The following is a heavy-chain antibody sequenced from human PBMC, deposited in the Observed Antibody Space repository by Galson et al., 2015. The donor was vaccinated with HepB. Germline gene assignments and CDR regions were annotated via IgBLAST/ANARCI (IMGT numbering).Heavy chain of an antibody. CDR1: GFTFSSSW. J-gene: IGHJ3*02. D-gene: IGHD2-21*01. Sequence: SLRLSCAASGFTFSSSWMHWVCQAPEKGQEWVADIKCDGSEKYYVDSVKGRLTISRDNAKNSLYLQVNSLRAEDMTVYYCVRGRGVVVVIAIRADAFDIWGQGTMVTVSS. CDR2: IKCDGSEK. V-gene: IGHV3-52*01. CDR3: VRGRGVVVVIAIRADAFDI.